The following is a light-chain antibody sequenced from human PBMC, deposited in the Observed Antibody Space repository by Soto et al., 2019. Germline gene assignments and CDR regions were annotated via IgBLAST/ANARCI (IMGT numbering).Light chain of an antibody. CDR2: ATS. CDR1: QSVSSIY. Sequence: EIVMTHSPATLSVSPCERATLSSSASQSVSSIYLAWYQQKPGQAPSLLIYATSSRATGIPDRFSGSGSGTDFSLTISRLEPEDFAVYYCQQYGSSPITFGQGTRLEIK. J-gene: IGKJ5*01. CDR3: QQYGSSPIT. V-gene: IGKV3-20*01.